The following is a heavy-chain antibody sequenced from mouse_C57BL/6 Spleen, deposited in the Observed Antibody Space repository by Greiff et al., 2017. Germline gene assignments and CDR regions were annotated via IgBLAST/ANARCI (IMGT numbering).Heavy chain of an antibody. CDR2: IDPEAGET. J-gene: IGHJ4*01. CDR3: ALTDLYAMDY. D-gene: IGHD4-1*01. Sequence: EVQLQQSGAELVKPGASVKLSCTASGFNIKDYYMHWVKQRTEQGLEWIGRIDPEAGETKYAPKFQGKATMTVDTSSNTAYLQLSSLASEDTSVYYCALTDLYAMDYWGQGTSVTVSS. CDR1: GFNIKDYY. V-gene: IGHV14-2*01.